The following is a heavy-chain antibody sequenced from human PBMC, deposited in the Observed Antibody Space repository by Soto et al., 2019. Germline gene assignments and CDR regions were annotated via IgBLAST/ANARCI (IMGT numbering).Heavy chain of an antibody. V-gene: IGHV4-34*01. CDR3: ARVEYQLLTINWFDP. Sequence: SETLSLTCAVYGGSFSGYYWSWIRQPPGKGLEWIGEINHSGSTNYNPSLKSRVTISVDTSKNQFSLKLSSVTAADTAVYYCARVEYQLLTINWFDPWGQGTLVTVSS. D-gene: IGHD2-2*01. CDR2: INHSGST. CDR1: GGSFSGYY. J-gene: IGHJ5*02.